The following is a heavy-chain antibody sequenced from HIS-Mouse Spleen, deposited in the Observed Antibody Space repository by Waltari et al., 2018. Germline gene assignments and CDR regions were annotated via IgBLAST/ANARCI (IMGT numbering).Heavy chain of an antibody. CDR2: INPNSGGT. CDR3: AREGGVGATTCAFDI. Sequence: QVQLVQSGAEVKKPGASVKGSCKASGYTFTGYYTHWVRQAPGQGLEWMGWINPNSGGTNYAQKFQGRVTMTRDTSISTAYMELSRLRSDDTAVYYCAREGGVGATTCAFDIWGQGTMVTVSS. J-gene: IGHJ3*02. V-gene: IGHV1-2*02. CDR1: GYTFTGYY. D-gene: IGHD1-26*01.